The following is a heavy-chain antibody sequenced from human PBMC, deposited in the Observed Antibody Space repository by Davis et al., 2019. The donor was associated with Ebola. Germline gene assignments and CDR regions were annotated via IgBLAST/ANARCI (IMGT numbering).Heavy chain of an antibody. CDR3: ARDLGLGYCSGGSCYPYNWFDP. V-gene: IGHV1-69*13. CDR1: GGTFSSYA. Sequence: SVKVSCKASGGTFSSYAISWVRQAPGQGLEWMGGIIPIFGTANYAQKFQGRVTITADESTSTAYMELSSLRSEDTAVYYCARDLGLGYCSGGSCYPYNWFDPWGQGTLVTVSS. D-gene: IGHD2-15*01. J-gene: IGHJ5*02. CDR2: IIPIFGTA.